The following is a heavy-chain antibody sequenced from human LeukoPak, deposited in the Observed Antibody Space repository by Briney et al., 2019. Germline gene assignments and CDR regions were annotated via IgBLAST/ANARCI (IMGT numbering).Heavy chain of an antibody. V-gene: IGHV4-34*01. CDR2: INHSGST. CDR3: ARVRLAYYDFWSGSPAPHGMDV. CDR1: GGSFSGYY. J-gene: IGHJ6*02. D-gene: IGHD3-3*01. Sequence: SETLSLICAVYGGSFSGYYWSWIRQPPGKGLEWIGEINHSGSTNYNPSLKSRVTISVDTSKNQFSLKLSSVTAADTAVYYCARVRLAYYDFWSGSPAPHGMDVWGQGTTVTVSS.